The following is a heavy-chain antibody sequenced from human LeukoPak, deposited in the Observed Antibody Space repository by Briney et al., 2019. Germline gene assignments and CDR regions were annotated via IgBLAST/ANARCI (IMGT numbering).Heavy chain of an antibody. D-gene: IGHD4/OR15-4a*01. V-gene: IGHV3-30*03. CDR3: ARRAGAYSHPYDY. J-gene: IGHJ4*02. Sequence: GGSLRLSCAASGFTFRNYGMHWVRQAPGKGLEWVAVTSHDGSNKYYADSVKGRFTISRDNSKDTLYLQMNSLRAEDTAVYYCARRAGAYSHPYDYWGQGTLVTVSS. CDR2: TSHDGSNK. CDR1: GFTFRNYG.